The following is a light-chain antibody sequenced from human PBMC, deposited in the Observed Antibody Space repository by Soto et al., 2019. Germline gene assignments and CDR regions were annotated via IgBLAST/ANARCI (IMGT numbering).Light chain of an antibody. CDR2: PAS. CDR1: QIIANY. CDR3: QRTYSIALT. V-gene: IGKV1-39*01. J-gene: IGKJ1*01. Sequence: DIQMTQFPSSLSASVGDRVTFTCRASQIIANYLNWYEQRPGKAPTLLISPASSLHSGVPSRFSGSGSGTEFTLTISSHRPEDFATYNCQRTYSIALTVGHGTKVES.